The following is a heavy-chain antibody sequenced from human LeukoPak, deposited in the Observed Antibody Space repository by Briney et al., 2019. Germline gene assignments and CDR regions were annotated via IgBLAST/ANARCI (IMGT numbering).Heavy chain of an antibody. Sequence: SETLSLTCAVYGGSFSGYYWSGIRQPPGKGLEWIGEINHSGSTNYNPSLKSRVTISVDTSKNQFSLKLSSVTAADTAVYYCAREVVAAAGTVDYWGQGTLVIVSS. CDR2: INHSGST. CDR1: GGSFSGYY. V-gene: IGHV4-34*01. CDR3: AREVVAAAGTVDY. D-gene: IGHD6-13*01. J-gene: IGHJ4*02.